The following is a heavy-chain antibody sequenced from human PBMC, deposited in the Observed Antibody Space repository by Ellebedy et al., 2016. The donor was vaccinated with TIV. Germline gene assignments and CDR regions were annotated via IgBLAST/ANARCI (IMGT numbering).Heavy chain of an antibody. CDR1: GFNFRSYW. Sequence: GESLKISCAASGFNFRSYWMTWVRQAPGKELEWVAKIRQEGDEIYYVESVKGRFTISRDNAKNSLFLQMNSLRVEDTALYYCARRTSYGDYAVQVNPWFDPWGQGTLVTVSS. D-gene: IGHD4-17*01. J-gene: IGHJ5*02. V-gene: IGHV3-7*01. CDR2: IRQEGDEI. CDR3: ARRTSYGDYAVQVNPWFDP.